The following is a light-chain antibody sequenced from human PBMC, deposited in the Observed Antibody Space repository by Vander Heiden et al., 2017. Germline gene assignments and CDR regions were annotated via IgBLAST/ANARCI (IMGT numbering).Light chain of an antibody. J-gene: IGLJ3*02. Sequence: SSELTQDPAVSVALGQTVRITCQGDSLRSYYASWYQQKPGQAAVLVIYGKNNRPSGIPDRFSGSSSGNTASLTITGAQAEDEADYYCNSRDSSANWVFGGGTKLTVL. CDR2: GKN. CDR1: SLRSYY. V-gene: IGLV3-19*01. CDR3: NSRDSSANWV.